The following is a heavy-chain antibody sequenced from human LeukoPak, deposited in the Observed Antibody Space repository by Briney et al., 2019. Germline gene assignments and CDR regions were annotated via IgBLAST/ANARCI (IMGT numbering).Heavy chain of an antibody. CDR2: ISNSGGDT. CDR3: AKGAAMVRGVPED. V-gene: IGHV3-23*01. D-gene: IGHD3-10*01. CDR1: EFTFSTSA. J-gene: IGHJ4*02. Sequence: QPGGSLRLSCAASEFTFSTSAMNWVRQAPGKGLEWVSGISNSGGDTYYADSVKGRFTISRDNSKNTLYLQMNGLRAEDTAVYYCAKGAAMVRGVPEDWGQGTLVTVSS.